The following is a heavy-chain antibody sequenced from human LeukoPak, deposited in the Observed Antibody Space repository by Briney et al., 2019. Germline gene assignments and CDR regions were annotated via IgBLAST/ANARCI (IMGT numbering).Heavy chain of an antibody. J-gene: IGHJ4*02. D-gene: IGHD3-22*01. CDR3: ARDYYDSSGYYRFDY. V-gene: IGHV3-74*01. CDR1: GFTFSSYW. CDR2: INSDGSST. Sequence: PGGSLRLSCAASGFTFSSYWMHWVRQAPGKGLVWVSRINSDGSSTSYADSVKGRFTISRDSAKNTLYLQMNSLRAEDTAVYYCARDYYDSSGYYRFDYWGQGTLVTVSS.